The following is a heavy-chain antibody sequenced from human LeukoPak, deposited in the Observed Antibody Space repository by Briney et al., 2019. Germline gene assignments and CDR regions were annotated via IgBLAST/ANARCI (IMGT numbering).Heavy chain of an antibody. CDR2: IYYSGST. Sequence: SETLSLTCTVSGGSISSYYWSWIRQPPGKGLEWIGYIYYSGSTNYNPSLKSRVTISVDTSKNQFSLKLSSVTAADTAVYYCARNIAARFPFDYWGQGTLVTVSS. CDR1: GGSISSYY. CDR3: ARNIAARFPFDY. V-gene: IGHV4-59*01. J-gene: IGHJ4*02. D-gene: IGHD6-6*01.